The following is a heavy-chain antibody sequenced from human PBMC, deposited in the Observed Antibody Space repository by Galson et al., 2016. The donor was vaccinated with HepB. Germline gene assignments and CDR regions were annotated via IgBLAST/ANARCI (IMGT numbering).Heavy chain of an antibody. Sequence: SLRLSCAASGFTFSSYAMHWVRQAPGKGLEWVAVIWYDGSNKWYEDSVKGRFTISRDNSKNTLYLQMNSLRAEDTAVYYCARDLSAGGRPDYFDYWGQGTLVTVSS. CDR3: ARDLSAGGRPDYFDY. CDR1: GFTFSSYA. J-gene: IGHJ4*02. CDR2: IWYDGSNK. D-gene: IGHD3-10*01. V-gene: IGHV3-33*01.